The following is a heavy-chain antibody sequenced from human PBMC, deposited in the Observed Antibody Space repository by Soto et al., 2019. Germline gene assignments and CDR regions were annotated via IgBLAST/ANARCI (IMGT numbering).Heavy chain of an antibody. D-gene: IGHD3-16*01. V-gene: IGHV3-30-3*01. J-gene: IGHJ3*02. Sequence: GVSLRLSCAASGFTFSSYAMHWVRQAPGKGLEWVAVISYDGSNKYYADSVKGRFTISRDNSKNTLYLQMNSLRAEDTAVYYCARDSYGFGPSDAFDIWGQGTMVTVSS. CDR1: GFTFSSYA. CDR2: ISYDGSNK. CDR3: ARDSYGFGPSDAFDI.